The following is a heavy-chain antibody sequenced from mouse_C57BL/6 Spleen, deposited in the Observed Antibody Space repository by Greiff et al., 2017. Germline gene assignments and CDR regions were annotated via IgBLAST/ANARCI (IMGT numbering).Heavy chain of an antibody. V-gene: IGHV1-82*01. J-gene: IGHJ2*01. Sequence: VQLQQSGPELVKPGASVKISCKASGYAFSSSWMNWVKQRPGKGLEWIGRIYPGDGDTNYNGKFKGKATLTADKASSTAYMQLSSLTSEDSAVYLCARGYYFDYWGQGTTLTVSS. CDR1: GYAFSSSW. CDR3: ARGYYFDY. CDR2: IYPGDGDT.